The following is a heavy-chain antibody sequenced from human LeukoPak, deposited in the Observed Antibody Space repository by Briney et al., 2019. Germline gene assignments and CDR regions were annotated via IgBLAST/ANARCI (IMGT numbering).Heavy chain of an antibody. V-gene: IGHV1-58*01. CDR3: AAVRVYSSSWYVPHNDY. Sequence: SVKVSCKASGFTFTSSAVQWVRQARGQRLEWIGWIVVGSGNTNYAQKFQERVTITGDMSTSTAYMELSSLRSEDTAVYYCAAVRVYSSSWYVPHNDYWGQGTLVTVSS. J-gene: IGHJ4*02. CDR1: GFTFTSSA. D-gene: IGHD6-13*01. CDR2: IVVGSGNT.